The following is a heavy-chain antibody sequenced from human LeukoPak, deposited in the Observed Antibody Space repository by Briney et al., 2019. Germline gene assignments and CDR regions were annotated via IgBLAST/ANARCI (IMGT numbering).Heavy chain of an antibody. V-gene: IGHV3-48*01. CDR2: ISSSSSTI. CDR1: GSTFSSYS. J-gene: IGHJ4*02. D-gene: IGHD5-18*01. CDR3: ARGRGFSYGAHFDY. Sequence: GGSLRLSCAASGSTFSSYSMNWVRQAPGKGLEGVSYISSSSSTIYYADSVKGRFTISRDNAKNSLYLQMNSLRAEDTAVYYCARGRGFSYGAHFDYWGQGTLVTVSS.